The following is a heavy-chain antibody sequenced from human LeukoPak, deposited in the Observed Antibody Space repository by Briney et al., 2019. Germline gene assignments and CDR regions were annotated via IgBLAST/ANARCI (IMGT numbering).Heavy chain of an antibody. Sequence: ASVKVSFKASGYTFTSYGISWVRQAPGQGLEWMGWISAYNGNTNYAQKLQGRVTTTTDTSTSTAYMELRSLRSDDTAVYYCARDQDYYDSSGYDYWGQGTLVTVSS. D-gene: IGHD3-22*01. CDR3: ARDQDYYDSSGYDY. J-gene: IGHJ4*02. CDR2: ISAYNGNT. V-gene: IGHV1-18*01. CDR1: GYTFTSYG.